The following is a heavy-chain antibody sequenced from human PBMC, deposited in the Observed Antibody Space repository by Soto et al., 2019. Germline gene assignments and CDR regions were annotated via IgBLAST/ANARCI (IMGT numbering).Heavy chain of an antibody. Sequence: QVQLVQSGAEVKKPGSSVKVSCKASGGTFSSYAISWVRQAPGQGLEWMGGIIPIFGTANYAQKFQGRVTITANESTRTAYMELSSLRPDDTVVYYCARAPLSSGWPIYCYYVMDVWGRGTTVTVSS. CDR1: GGTFSSYA. CDR3: ARAPLSSGWPIYCYYVMDV. CDR2: IIPIFGTA. V-gene: IGHV1-69*01. D-gene: IGHD6-19*01. J-gene: IGHJ6*02.